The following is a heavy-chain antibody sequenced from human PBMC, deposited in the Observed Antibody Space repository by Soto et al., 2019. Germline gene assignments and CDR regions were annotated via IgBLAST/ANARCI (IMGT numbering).Heavy chain of an antibody. Sequence: GGSLRLSCAAPGFTFTNYAMNWVRQAPGKGLEWVSAVSGSGDSTYYADSVKGRFTISRDNSKNTLYLQMNSLRAEDTAIYYCAKAGYVVVVPAAGVDYWGQGALVTVSS. J-gene: IGHJ4*02. V-gene: IGHV3-23*01. CDR3: AKAGYVVVVPAAGVDY. CDR1: GFTFTNYA. CDR2: VSGSGDST. D-gene: IGHD2-2*01.